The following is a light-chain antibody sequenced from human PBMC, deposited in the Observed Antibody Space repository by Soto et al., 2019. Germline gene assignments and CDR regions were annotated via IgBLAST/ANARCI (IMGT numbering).Light chain of an antibody. J-gene: IGKJ5*01. V-gene: IGKV1-9*01. CDR1: QGISSF. Sequence: IHLTQSPSFLSASVGDRVTITCRASQGISSFLAWYQQKPGKAPNLLMYAASTLQSGVPSRFSGGESGTEYTLTISSLQPEDSATYYCQQLYRFPLTFGQGTRLEIK. CDR3: QQLYRFPLT. CDR2: AAS.